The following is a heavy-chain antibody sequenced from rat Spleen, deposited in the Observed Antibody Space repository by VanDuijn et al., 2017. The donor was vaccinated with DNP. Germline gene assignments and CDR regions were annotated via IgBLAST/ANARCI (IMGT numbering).Heavy chain of an antibody. CDR3: TSGLY. J-gene: IGHJ2*01. CDR1: GFTFSNYY. Sequence: EVQLVESGGGLVQAGRSLKLSCAASGFTFSNYYMAWVRQAPTKGLEWVASISNSGGSTYYRDSVKGRFTISRDNAKSTLYLQMDSLRSEDTATYYCTSGLYWGQVVMVTVSS. CDR2: ISNSGGST. V-gene: IGHV5-27*01. D-gene: IGHD1-7*01.